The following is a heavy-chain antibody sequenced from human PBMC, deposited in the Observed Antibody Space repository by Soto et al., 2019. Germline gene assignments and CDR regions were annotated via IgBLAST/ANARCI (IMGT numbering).Heavy chain of an antibody. Sequence: QVQLLESGPGLVKPSETLSLTCTVSGGSINNFYWSWIRQPPGKGLEWIGFIHYTGSATYNSSLNXRXSXXVDTSRNQVSLEMHSLTTTDRAMYYCARGGWSLDNWGQGTLVSVSP. CDR1: GGSINNFY. V-gene: IGHV4-59*01. CDR3: ARGGWSLDN. J-gene: IGHJ4*02. D-gene: IGHD3-10*01. CDR2: IHYTGSA.